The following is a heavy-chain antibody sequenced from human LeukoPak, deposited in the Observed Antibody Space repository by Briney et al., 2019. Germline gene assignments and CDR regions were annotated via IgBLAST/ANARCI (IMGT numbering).Heavy chain of an antibody. CDR2: IYYSGST. CDR1: GGSISSSSYY. CDR3: ARGNDYGDYGPLLAFDY. Sequence: SSETLSLTCTVSGGSISSSSYYWGWIRQPPGKGLEWIGSIYYSGSTYYNPSLKSRVTISVDTSKNQFSLKLSSVTAGDTAVYYCARGNDYGDYGPLLAFDYWGQGTLVTVSS. D-gene: IGHD4-17*01. J-gene: IGHJ4*02. V-gene: IGHV4-39*07.